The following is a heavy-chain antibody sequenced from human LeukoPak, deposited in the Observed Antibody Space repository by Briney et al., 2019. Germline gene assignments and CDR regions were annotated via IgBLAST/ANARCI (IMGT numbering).Heavy chain of an antibody. CDR1: GYTFTTSG. Sequence: ASVQVSCKASGYTFTTSGISWVRQAPGQGLEWLGWISAYNGQTNYAQKVQGRVTMTTDTSTKTAYMELRSLGSDDTAVYYCAGVAGFYWNSDSFDYWGQGTQVTVSS. CDR2: ISAYNGQT. J-gene: IGHJ4*02. D-gene: IGHD1-7*01. V-gene: IGHV1-18*01. CDR3: AGVAGFYWNSDSFDY.